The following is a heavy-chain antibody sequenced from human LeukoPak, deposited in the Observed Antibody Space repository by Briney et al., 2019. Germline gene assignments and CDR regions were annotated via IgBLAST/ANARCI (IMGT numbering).Heavy chain of an antibody. V-gene: IGHV1-69*05. J-gene: IGHJ6*03. D-gene: IGHD6-6*01. CDR1: GGTFSSYA. CDR2: IIPIFGTA. CDR3: ASGPGYSSSSDYYYYMDV. Sequence: ASVKVSCKASGGTFSSYAISWVRQAPGQGLEWMGGIIPIFGTANYAQKFQGRVTITTDESTSTAYMELSSLRSEDTAVYCCASGPGYSSSSDYYYYMDVWGKGTTVTVSS.